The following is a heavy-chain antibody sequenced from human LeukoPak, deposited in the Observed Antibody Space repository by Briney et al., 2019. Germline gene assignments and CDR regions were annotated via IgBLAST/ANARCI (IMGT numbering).Heavy chain of an antibody. CDR2: ISAYNGNT. J-gene: IGHJ4*02. Sequence: GSVKVSCKASGYTFTSYGISWVRQAPGQGLEWMGWISAYNGNTNYAQKLQGRVTMTTDTSTSTAYMELRSLRSDDTAVYYCARDPGYYDSSGYYRNWGQGTLVTVSS. CDR3: ARDPGYYDSSGYYRN. V-gene: IGHV1-18*01. CDR1: GYTFTSYG. D-gene: IGHD3-22*01.